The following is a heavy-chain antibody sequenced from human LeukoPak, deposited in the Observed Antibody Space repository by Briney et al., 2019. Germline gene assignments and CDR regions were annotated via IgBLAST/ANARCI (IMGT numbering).Heavy chain of an antibody. V-gene: IGHV4-59*01. CDR1: GGSISSYY. CDR3: ARDHRMYSSSSDAFDI. D-gene: IGHD6-6*01. Sequence: SETLSLTCTVSGGSISSYYWSWIRQPPGKGLEWVGYIYYSGSTNYNPSLKSRVTISVDTSKNQFSLKLSSVTAADTAVYYCARDHRMYSSSSDAFDIWGQGTMVTVSS. CDR2: IYYSGST. J-gene: IGHJ3*02.